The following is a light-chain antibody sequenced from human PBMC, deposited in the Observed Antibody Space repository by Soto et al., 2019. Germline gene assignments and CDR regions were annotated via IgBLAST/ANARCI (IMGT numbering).Light chain of an antibody. CDR2: DAS. J-gene: IGKJ1*01. V-gene: IGKV3-11*01. CDR3: QQRSNWPPTWT. Sequence: EIVLTQSPATLSLSPGERATLSCRASQSVRSYLAWYQQKPGQAPRLVIFDASNRATGIPARFSGSGSGTDFTLIISDLGPEDFAVYYCQQRSNWPPTWTFGQGTKVEIK. CDR1: QSVRSY.